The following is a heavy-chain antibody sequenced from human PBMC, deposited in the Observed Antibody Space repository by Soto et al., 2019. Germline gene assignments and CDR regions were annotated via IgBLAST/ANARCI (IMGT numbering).Heavy chain of an antibody. CDR2: MNPNSGNT. J-gene: IGHJ5*02. D-gene: IGHD3-10*01. Sequence: ASVKVSCKASGYTFTSYDIDWVRQATGQGLEWMGWMNPNSGNTGYAQKFQGRVTMTRNTSISTAYMELSSLRSEDTAVYYCARVRYYYGSGSKTNWFDPWGQGTLVTVSS. CDR1: GYTFTSYD. CDR3: ARVRYYYGSGSKTNWFDP. V-gene: IGHV1-8*01.